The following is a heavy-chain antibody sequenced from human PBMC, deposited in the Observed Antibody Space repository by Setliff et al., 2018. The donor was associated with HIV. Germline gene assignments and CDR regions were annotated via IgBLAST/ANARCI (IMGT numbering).Heavy chain of an antibody. V-gene: IGHV3-15*01. Sequence: PGGSLRLSCAASGFTFSSYAMHWVRQASGKGLEWVGRIKSKADGETTDYAAPVKGRFTISRDDSKNTLYLQMDSLKTEDTAVYYCATDGNWFFHHWGQGTLVTVSS. J-gene: IGHJ1*01. CDR3: ATDGNWFFHH. CDR2: IKSKADGETT. CDR1: GFTFSSYA. D-gene: IGHD3-9*01.